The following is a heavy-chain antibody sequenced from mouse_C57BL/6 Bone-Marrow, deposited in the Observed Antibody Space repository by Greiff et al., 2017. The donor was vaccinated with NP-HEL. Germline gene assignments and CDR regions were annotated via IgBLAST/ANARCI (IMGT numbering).Heavy chain of an antibody. Sequence: EVQLQQSGAELVRPGASVKLSCTASGFNIKDYYMHWVKQRPEQGLEWIGWIDPENGDTEYASKFQGKATITADTSSNTAYLQLSSLTSEDTAVYYCTTTDYSNYAFSYWGQGTLVTVSP. D-gene: IGHD2-5*01. CDR3: TTTDYSNYAFSY. J-gene: IGHJ3*01. V-gene: IGHV14-4*01. CDR2: IDPENGDT. CDR1: GFNIKDYY.